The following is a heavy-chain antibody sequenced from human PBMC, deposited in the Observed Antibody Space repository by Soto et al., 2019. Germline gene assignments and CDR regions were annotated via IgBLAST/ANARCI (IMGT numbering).Heavy chain of an antibody. CDR2: ISAYNGNT. CDR1: GYTFTSYG. Sequence: QVQLVQSGAEVKKPGASVKVSCKASGYTFTSYGISWVRQAPGQGLEWMGWISAYNGNTNYAQKLQGSVTMTPDTSPSTAYMELRSLRSDDTAVYYCARSFHYYDSKGFDYWGQGTLVTVSS. J-gene: IGHJ4*02. V-gene: IGHV1-18*01. D-gene: IGHD3-22*01. CDR3: ARSFHYYDSKGFDY.